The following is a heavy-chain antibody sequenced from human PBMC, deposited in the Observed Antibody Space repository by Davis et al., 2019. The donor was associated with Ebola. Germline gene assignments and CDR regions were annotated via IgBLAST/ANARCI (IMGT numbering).Heavy chain of an antibody. CDR1: GYTFTRYG. CDR2: ISAYNGNT. D-gene: IGHD3-10*01. J-gene: IGHJ5*02. Sequence: ASVKVSCKASGYTFTRYGTSWVRQAPGQGLEWMGWISAYNGNTNYAQNLQGRVTMTTDTSTSTAYMEVRSLRYDDTAVYYCARAVTMVLPSGWFDPWGQGTLVTVSS. V-gene: IGHV1-18*01. CDR3: ARAVTMVLPSGWFDP.